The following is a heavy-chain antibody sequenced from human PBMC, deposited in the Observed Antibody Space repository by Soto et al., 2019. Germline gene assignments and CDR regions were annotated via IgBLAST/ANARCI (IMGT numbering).Heavy chain of an antibody. CDR3: AGSPRFFGVVIMMFDY. CDR2: ISSSSSTI. D-gene: IGHD3-3*01. V-gene: IGHV3-48*02. CDR1: GFTFSNAW. Sequence: SLRLSCAASGFTFSNAWMSWVRQAPGKGLEWVSYISSSSSTIYYADSVKGRFTISRDNANNSLYLQMNSLRDEDTAVYYCAGSPRFFGVVIMMFDYWGQGTLVTVSS. J-gene: IGHJ4*02.